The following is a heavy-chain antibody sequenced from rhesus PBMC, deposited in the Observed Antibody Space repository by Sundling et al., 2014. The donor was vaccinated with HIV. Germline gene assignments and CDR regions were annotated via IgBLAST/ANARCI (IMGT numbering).Heavy chain of an antibody. J-gene: IGHJ6*01. CDR2: FYGGGGST. D-gene: IGHD1-1*01. V-gene: IGHV4-160*01. Sequence: VQLQESGPGLVKPSETLSVTCSVSGGSINNYYWSWIRQAPGKGLEWIGTFYGGGGSTDYNPSLRSRVTISRDTSKNQVSLKLNSVNAADTAFYYCVRDARWTPPTYYYGLDTWGQGVVVSVSS. CDR3: VRDARWTPPTYYYGLDT. CDR1: GGSINNYY.